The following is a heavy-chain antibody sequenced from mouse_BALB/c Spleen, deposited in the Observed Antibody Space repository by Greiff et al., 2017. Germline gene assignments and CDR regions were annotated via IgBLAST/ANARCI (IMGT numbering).Heavy chain of an antibody. CDR2: ISSGSSTI. Sequence: EVKVVESGGGLVQPGGSRKLSCAASGFTFSSFGMHWVRQAPEKGLEWVAYISSGSSTIYYADTVKGRFTISRDNPKNTLFLQMTSLRSEDTAMYYCARPFYGSSFYFDYWGQGTTLTVSS. J-gene: IGHJ2*01. D-gene: IGHD1-1*01. CDR3: ARPFYGSSFYFDY. V-gene: IGHV5-17*02. CDR1: GFTFSSFG.